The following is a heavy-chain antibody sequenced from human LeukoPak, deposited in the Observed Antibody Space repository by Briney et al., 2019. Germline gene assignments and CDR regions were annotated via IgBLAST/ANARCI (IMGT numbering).Heavy chain of an antibody. Sequence: SSETLSLTCAVYGGSFSGYYWSWIRQPPGKGLEWIGEINHSGSTNYNPSLKSRVTISVDTSKNQFSLKLSFVTAADTAVYYCARGYCSGGSCYSWFDPWGQGTLVTVSS. D-gene: IGHD2-15*01. CDR2: INHSGST. V-gene: IGHV4-34*01. CDR1: GGSFSGYY. CDR3: ARGYCSGGSCYSWFDP. J-gene: IGHJ5*02.